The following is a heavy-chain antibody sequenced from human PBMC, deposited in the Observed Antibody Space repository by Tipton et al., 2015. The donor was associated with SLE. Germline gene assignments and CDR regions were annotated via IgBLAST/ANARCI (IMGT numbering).Heavy chain of an antibody. CDR2: ISYSGAT. V-gene: IGHV4-39*07. Sequence: TLSLTCTVSGGSISSGRYYWGWIRQPPGKGLEWIASISYSGATYYNPSLKSRVIISLDTSRNHFSLKLTSVTAADTAVYFCARDRDIVLEPVPIPPAFDIWGQGTTVTVSS. CDR3: ARDRDIVLEPVPIPPAFDI. D-gene: IGHD2-8*02. CDR1: GGSISSGRYY. J-gene: IGHJ3*02.